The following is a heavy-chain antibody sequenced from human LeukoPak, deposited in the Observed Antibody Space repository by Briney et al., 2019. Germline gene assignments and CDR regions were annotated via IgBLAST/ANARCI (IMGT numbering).Heavy chain of an antibody. CDR2: YSAGST. J-gene: IGHJ4*02. Sequence: GGSLRLSCAASGFTVSSNYMSWVRLAPGKGLEWVSLYSAGSTYCADFVEGRFTISRDNSKNTLYLQMNSLRSEDTTVYYCATLSSGSYYGPFDYWGQGTLVTVSS. D-gene: IGHD3-22*01. CDR1: GFTVSSNY. CDR3: ATLSSGSYYGPFDY. V-gene: IGHV3-53*01.